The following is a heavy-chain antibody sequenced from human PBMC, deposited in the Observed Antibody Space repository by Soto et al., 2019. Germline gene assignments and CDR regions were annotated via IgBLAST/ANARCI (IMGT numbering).Heavy chain of an antibody. CDR1: GGSITSGAYY. CDR3: ARYYFDSSGYSNWFDP. V-gene: IGHV4-31*02. Sequence: PSETLSLTCAVSGGSITSGAYYWTWIRQHPGKGLEWIAYIHYSGRTYNNPSLKSRVTISVDTSNNQFSLTLSSVTAADTAVYYCARYYFDSSGYSNWFDPWGQGTLVTVSS. D-gene: IGHD3-22*01. J-gene: IGHJ5*02. CDR2: IHYSGRT.